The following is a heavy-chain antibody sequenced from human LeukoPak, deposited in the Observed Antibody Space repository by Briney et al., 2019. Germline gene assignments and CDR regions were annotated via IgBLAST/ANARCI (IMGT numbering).Heavy chain of an antibody. CDR1: GGSISSYY. V-gene: IGHV4-59*08. CDR2: IYYSGST. D-gene: IGHD3-10*01. CDR3: ARVPRYYGSGSYNY. J-gene: IGHJ4*02. Sequence: SETLSLTCTVSGGSISSYYWSWIRQPPGKGLEWIGYIYYSGSTNYNPSLRSRVTISVDTSKNQFSLKLSSVTAADTAVYYCARVPRYYGSGSYNYWGQGTLVTVSS.